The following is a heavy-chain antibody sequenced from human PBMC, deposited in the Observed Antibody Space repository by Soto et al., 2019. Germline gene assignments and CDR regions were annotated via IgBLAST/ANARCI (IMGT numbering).Heavy chain of an antibody. V-gene: IGHV3-48*03. CDR1: EFTFSSYE. Sequence: EVQLVESGGGLVQPGGSLRLSCVASEFTFSSYEMNWVRQAPGKGLEWVSYISSRGTTIYYTDAVKGRFTISRDNAKKALYLQMNSRRAEDTAVDYCVRFGGAAAGPGDYWGQGTLVTVSS. J-gene: IGHJ4*02. CDR3: VRFGGAAAGPGDY. CDR2: ISSRGTTI. D-gene: IGHD6-13*01.